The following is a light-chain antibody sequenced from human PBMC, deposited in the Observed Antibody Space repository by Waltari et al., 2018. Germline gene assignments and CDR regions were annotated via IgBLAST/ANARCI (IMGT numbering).Light chain of an antibody. CDR3: LQYGSSPWT. J-gene: IGKJ1*01. CDR2: GPS. V-gene: IGKV3-20*01. Sequence: EIVLTQSPGPLSLSPGERVTLSCRASQSIRSNYLAWYQQKPGQAPRLLLYGPSNRATGIPNRFSGSGSGTAFSLTVSRLEPEDFAVYYCLQYGSSPWTFGRGTKVEIK. CDR1: QSIRSNY.